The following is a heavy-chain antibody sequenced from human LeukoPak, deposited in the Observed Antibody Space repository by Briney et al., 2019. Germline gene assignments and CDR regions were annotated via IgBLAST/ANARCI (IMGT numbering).Heavy chain of an antibody. D-gene: IGHD3-3*01. CDR3: AKDYDFWSGYYLDY. J-gene: IGHJ4*02. CDR1: GFTFSSYA. CDR2: ISGSGGST. V-gene: IGHV3-23*01. Sequence: QPGGSLRLSCAASGFTFSSYAMSWVRQAPGKGLEWVSAISGSGGSTYYADSVKGRFTISRDNSKNTLYLQMNSLRAEDTAVYYCAKDYDFWSGYYLDYWGQGTLVTVSS.